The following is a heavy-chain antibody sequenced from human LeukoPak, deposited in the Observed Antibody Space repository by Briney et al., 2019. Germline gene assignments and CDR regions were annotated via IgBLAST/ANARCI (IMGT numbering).Heavy chain of an antibody. CDR2: INPNSGGT. Sequence: GASVKVSCKASGYTFTGYYMHWVRQAPGQGLEWMGRINPNSGGTNYAQKFQGRVTMTRDTSISTAYMELSRLRSDDTAVYYCARVPVFRYSYGHSPTFDYWGQGTLVTVSS. CDR1: GYTFTGYY. V-gene: IGHV1-2*06. CDR3: ARVPVFRYSYGHSPTFDY. D-gene: IGHD5-18*01. J-gene: IGHJ4*02.